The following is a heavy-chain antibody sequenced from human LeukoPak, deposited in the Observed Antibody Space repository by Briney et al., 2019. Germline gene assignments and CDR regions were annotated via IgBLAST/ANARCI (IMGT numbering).Heavy chain of an antibody. CDR1: GGSISNFY. Sequence: SETLSLTCTVSGGSISNFYWSWIRQPPGRGPEWIGYTYKSGDSNNNPSLKSRVTISVYTSKNQFSLNLSFVTAADTAVYYWVRGSRNSVDYWGQGTLVTVSS. D-gene: IGHD2-21*01. J-gene: IGHJ4*02. CDR2: TYKSGDS. CDR3: VRGSRNSVDY. V-gene: IGHV4-59*01.